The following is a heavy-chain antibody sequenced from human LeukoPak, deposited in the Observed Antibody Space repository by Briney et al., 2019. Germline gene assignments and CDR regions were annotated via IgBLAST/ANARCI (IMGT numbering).Heavy chain of an antibody. CDR2: FDPEDGET. V-gene: IGHV1-24*01. J-gene: IGHJ6*02. D-gene: IGHD6-13*01. CDR3: ATVAGYSSSWYRGQYYYGMDV. Sequence: ASVKVSCKVSGYTLTELSMHWVRQAPAKGLEWMGGFDPEDGETIYAQKFQGRVTMTEDTSTDTAYMELSSLRSEDTAVYYCATVAGYSSSWYRGQYYYGMDVWGQGTTVTVSS. CDR1: GYTLTELS.